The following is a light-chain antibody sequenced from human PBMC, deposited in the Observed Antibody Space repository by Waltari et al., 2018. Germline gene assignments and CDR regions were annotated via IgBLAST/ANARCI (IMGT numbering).Light chain of an antibody. Sequence: EIVLTQSPVTLSLSPGDRDTLSCRASRSLGTSLAWYQQKPGQAPRLLMFDASDRAKGIPGRFTGSGSGTDFTLTISSLEPEDAAVYYCQQRSSWPPPTFGGGTKVEI. V-gene: IGKV3-11*01. CDR1: RSLGTS. CDR2: DAS. J-gene: IGKJ4*01. CDR3: QQRSSWPPPT.